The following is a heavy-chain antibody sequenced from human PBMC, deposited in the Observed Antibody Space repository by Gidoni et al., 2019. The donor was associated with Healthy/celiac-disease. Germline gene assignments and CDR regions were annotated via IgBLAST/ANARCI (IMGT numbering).Heavy chain of an antibody. D-gene: IGHD1-26*01. J-gene: IGHJ4*02. CDR3: ARQVGAITLDLNPDY. CDR1: GFSISSGYY. CDR2: IYHSGIT. V-gene: IGHV4-38-2*02. Sequence: QVQLQESGPGLVKPSETLSLTCTVSGFSISSGYYWGWIRQPPGKGLEWIGSIYHSGITYYNPSLKSRVTISVDTSKNQFSLKLSSVTAADTAVYYCARQVGAITLDLNPDYWGQGTLVTVSS.